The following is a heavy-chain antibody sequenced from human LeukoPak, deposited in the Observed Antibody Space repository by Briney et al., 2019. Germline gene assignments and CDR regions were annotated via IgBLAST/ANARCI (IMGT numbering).Heavy chain of an antibody. CDR2: ISSSSSTI. CDR3: ARGVRFGELSYDY. J-gene: IGHJ4*02. V-gene: IGHV3-48*04. CDR1: GFTVSSNY. Sequence: GGSLRLSCAASGFTVSSNYMSWVRQAPGKGLEWVSYISSSSSTIYYADSVKGRFTISRDNAKNSLYLQMNSLRAEDTAVYYCARGVRFGELSYDYWGQGTLVTVSS. D-gene: IGHD3-10*01.